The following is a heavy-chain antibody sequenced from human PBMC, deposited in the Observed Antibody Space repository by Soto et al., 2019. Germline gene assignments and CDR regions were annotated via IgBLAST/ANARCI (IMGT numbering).Heavy chain of an antibody. Sequence: SETLSLTCAVSGYSLTSGYYWAWVRQSPGKGLEWIGSIYHSGKAYSKPSLRSRVTISVDTAKNQFSLILTSVTAADTAIYYLATDKRVTKRGGWFDPWGQGTLVTVSS. CDR2: IYHSGKA. D-gene: IGHD2-8*01. CDR1: GYSLTSGYY. V-gene: IGHV4-38-2*02. J-gene: IGHJ5*02. CDR3: ATDKRVTKRGGWFDP.